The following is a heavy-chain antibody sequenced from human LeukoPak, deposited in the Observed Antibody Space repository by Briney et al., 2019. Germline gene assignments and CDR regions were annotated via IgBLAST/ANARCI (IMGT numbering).Heavy chain of an antibody. J-gene: IGHJ4*02. CDR1: GVSISSSSYY. CDR2: IHYSGST. V-gene: IGHV4-39*01. D-gene: IGHD2-2*01. Sequence: PSETLSLTCTVSGVSISSSSYYWGWIRQPPGTGLEWIGSIHYSGSTYYNPSLKSRVTISVDTSKNQFSLKLSSVTAADTAVYYCARLAAGDEYQLLWSFDYWGQGTLVTVSS. CDR3: ARLAAGDEYQLLWSFDY.